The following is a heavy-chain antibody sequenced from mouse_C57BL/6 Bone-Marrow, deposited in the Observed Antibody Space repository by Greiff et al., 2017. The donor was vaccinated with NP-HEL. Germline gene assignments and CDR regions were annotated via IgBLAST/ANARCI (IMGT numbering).Heavy chain of an antibody. V-gene: IGHV1-76*01. CDR1: GYTFTDYY. CDR2: IYPGSGNT. CDR3: AADWFAY. Sequence: VMLVESGAELVRPGASVKLSCKASGYTFTDYYINWVKQRPGQGLEWIARIYPGSGNTYYNEKFKGKATLTAEKSSSTAYMQLSSLTSEDSAVYFCAADWFAYWGQGTLVTVSA. J-gene: IGHJ3*01.